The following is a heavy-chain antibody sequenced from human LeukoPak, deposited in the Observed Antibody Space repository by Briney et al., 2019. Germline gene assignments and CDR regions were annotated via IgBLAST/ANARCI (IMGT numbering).Heavy chain of an antibody. CDR2: ISYDGSNK. CDR1: GFTFSSYA. Sequence: SGGSLRLSCAASGFTFSSYAMHWVRQAPGKGLEWVAVISYDGSNKYYADSVKGRFTISRDNSKNTLYLQMNSLRAEDTAVYHCASIYYDSSRPPFDIWGQGTMVTVSS. D-gene: IGHD3-22*01. J-gene: IGHJ3*02. V-gene: IGHV3-30*04. CDR3: ASIYYDSSRPPFDI.